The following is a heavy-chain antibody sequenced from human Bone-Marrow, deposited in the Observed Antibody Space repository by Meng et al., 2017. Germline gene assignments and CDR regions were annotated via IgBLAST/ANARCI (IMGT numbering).Heavy chain of an antibody. V-gene: IGHV1-8*01. CDR3: ARMRSGYDIEY. D-gene: IGHD3-3*01. Sequence: VQLVESGAEGKKPGASVTLSCKASGYTFTNYDINWVRQATGQGLEWMGWMNPNSGNTGYAQKFQGRVTMTRSTSTSTAHMELSSLRSEDTAVYYCARMRSGYDIEYWGQGTLVTVSS. CDR2: MNPNSGNT. J-gene: IGHJ4*02. CDR1: GYTFTNYD.